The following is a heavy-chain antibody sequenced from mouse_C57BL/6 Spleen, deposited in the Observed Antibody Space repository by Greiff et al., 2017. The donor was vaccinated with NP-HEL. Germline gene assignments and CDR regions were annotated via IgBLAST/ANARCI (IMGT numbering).Heavy chain of an antibody. CDR1: GYTFTSYW. J-gene: IGHJ1*03. Sequence: QVQLKQPGTELVKPGASVKLSCKASGYTFTSYWMHWVKQRPGQGLEWIGNINPSNGGTNYNEKFKSKATLTVDKSSSTAYMQLSSLTSEDSAVYYCAREDYSNSYWYFDVWGTGTTVTVSS. CDR2: INPSNGGT. D-gene: IGHD2-5*01. CDR3: AREDYSNSYWYFDV. V-gene: IGHV1-53*01.